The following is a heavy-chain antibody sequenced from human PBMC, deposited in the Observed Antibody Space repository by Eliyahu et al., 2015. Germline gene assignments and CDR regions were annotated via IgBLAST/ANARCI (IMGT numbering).Heavy chain of an antibody. CDR1: GGTFSSYT. CDR2: IIPVFGTA. CDR3: ARGPETKSAYYYNY. J-gene: IGHJ4*02. D-gene: IGHD3-22*01. Sequence: EVKKPGSSVRVSCKASGGTFSSYTIDWVRQAPGQGLEWMGGIIPVFGTANYAQKFQGRVTITADESTSTAYMELSSLRSEDTALYYCARGPETKSAYYYNYWGQGTLVTVSS. V-gene: IGHV1-69*01.